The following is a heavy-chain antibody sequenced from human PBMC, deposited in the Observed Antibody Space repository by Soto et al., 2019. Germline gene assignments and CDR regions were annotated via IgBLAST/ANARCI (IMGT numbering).Heavy chain of an antibody. V-gene: IGHV1-18*01. D-gene: IGHD2-8*01. CDR1: GYTFTSYG. CDR2: ISAYYGNT. J-gene: IGHJ6*02. Sequence: QVQLVQCGAEVKKPGACVKVSCKASGYTFTSYGISWVRQAPGHGLEWMGWISAYYGNTNYAQKLQGRITMTTDTPTSTAYKELRSLRSDDTAVYYCARDRLYPYYFYGMDVWGQGTTVTVSS. CDR3: ARDRLYPYYFYGMDV.